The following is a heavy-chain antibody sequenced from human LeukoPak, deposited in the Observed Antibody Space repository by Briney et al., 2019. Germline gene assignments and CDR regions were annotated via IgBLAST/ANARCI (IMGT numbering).Heavy chain of an antibody. CDR2: IKQDGSEK. CDR1: GFTFSSYW. J-gene: IGHJ4*02. V-gene: IGHV3-7*01. CDR3: ARDKGPYYDYVWGSHAYY. Sequence: QPGGSLRLSCAASGFTFSSYWMSWVRQAPGKGLEWVANIKQDGSEKYYVDSVKGRFTISRDNAKNSLYLQMNSLRAEDTAVYYCARDKGPYYDYVWGSHAYYWGQGTLVTVSS. D-gene: IGHD3-16*01.